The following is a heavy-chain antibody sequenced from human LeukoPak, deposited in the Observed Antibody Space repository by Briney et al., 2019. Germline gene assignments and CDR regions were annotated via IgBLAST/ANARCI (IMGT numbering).Heavy chain of an antibody. Sequence: GGSLRLSCAASELTFSSSWMSWVRQAPGKGLEWVANIKKDGSEKYYADSVKGRFTISRDNAKNSLYLQMNSLGADDTAVYHWAEKGTSSYHGPFDIWGQGTMVNVSS. D-gene: IGHD1-26*01. V-gene: IGHV3-7*01. J-gene: IGHJ3*02. CDR1: ELTFSSSW. CDR2: IKKDGSEK. CDR3: AEKGTSSYHGPFDI.